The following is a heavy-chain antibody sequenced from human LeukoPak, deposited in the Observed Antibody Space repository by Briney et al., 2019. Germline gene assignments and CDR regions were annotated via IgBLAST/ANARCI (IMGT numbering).Heavy chain of an antibody. CDR3: ARDHRQQLVLYSDAFDI. D-gene: IGHD6-13*01. V-gene: IGHV1-18*01. Sequence: ASVKVSCKASGYTFTSYGISWVRQAPGQGLEWMGWISAYNGNTNYAQKLQGRVTMTTDTSTSTAYMELRSLRSDDAAVYYCARDHRQQLVLYSDAFDIWGQGTMVTVPS. J-gene: IGHJ3*02. CDR1: GYTFTSYG. CDR2: ISAYNGNT.